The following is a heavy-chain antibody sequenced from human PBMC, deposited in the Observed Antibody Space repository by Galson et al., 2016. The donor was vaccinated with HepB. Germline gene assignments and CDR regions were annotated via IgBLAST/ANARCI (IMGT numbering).Heavy chain of an antibody. CDR2: ISTDGSSR. V-gene: IGHV3-30*04. Sequence: SLRLSCAASGFTFSSYAMHWVRQAPGKGLEWVAVISTDGSSRNYADSVKGRFTISRDNAKNTMYLQMNYLRAEDTAVYYCTREYDPLTGLDYWGQGTLVTVSS. CDR1: GFTFSSYA. CDR3: TREYDPLTGLDY. J-gene: IGHJ4*02. D-gene: IGHD3-9*01.